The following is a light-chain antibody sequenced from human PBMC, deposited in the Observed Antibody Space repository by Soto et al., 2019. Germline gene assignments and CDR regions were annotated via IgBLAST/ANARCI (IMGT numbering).Light chain of an antibody. CDR1: QSVSTY. V-gene: IGKV1-39*01. CDR3: QQTYSSPRT. CDR2: AAS. J-gene: IGKJ1*01. Sequence: DIQMTQSPSSLSASVGDRVTITCRAGQSVSTYLNWYQQKPDKAPKLLIYAASSLQSGVPSRFSGSGSGTDFTLTISSLQPEDFVTYYCQQTYSSPRTFGQGTKVDIK.